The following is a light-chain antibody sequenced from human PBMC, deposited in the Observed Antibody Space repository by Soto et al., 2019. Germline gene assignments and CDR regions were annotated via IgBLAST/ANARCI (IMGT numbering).Light chain of an antibody. V-gene: IGKV3-15*01. J-gene: IGKJ1*01. CDR2: GAS. Sequence: EIVMTQSPATLSVSPGERATLSCRASQSVSSNLAWYQQKPGQAPRLLIYGASTSATGIPAGFSGSGSGTDSTPTISTLQSEDFAVYYCQQYNNWGTFGQGTKVEI. CDR3: QQYNNWGT. CDR1: QSVSSN.